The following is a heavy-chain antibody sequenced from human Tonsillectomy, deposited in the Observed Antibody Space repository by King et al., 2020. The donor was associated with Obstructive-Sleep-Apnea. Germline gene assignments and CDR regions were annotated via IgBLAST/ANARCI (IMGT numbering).Heavy chain of an antibody. J-gene: IGHJ4*02. D-gene: IGHD2-2*01. V-gene: IGHV2-26*01. CDR2: IFSNDEK. Sequence: VTLKESGPVLVKPPETLTLTCTVSGFSLSNARMGVSWIRQPPGKALEWLAHIFSNDEKSYSTSLKSRLTISKDTSKSQVVLTMTNMDPVDTATYYCARIVVVVPAARYYFDYWGQGTLVTVSS. CDR3: ARIVVVVPAARYYFDY. CDR1: GFSLSNARMG.